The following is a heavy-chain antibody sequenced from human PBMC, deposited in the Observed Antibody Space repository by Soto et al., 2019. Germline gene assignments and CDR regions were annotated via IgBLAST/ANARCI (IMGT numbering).Heavy chain of an antibody. D-gene: IGHD3-22*01. Sequence: EVQVVESGGGWVQPGRSLRLSCAGAGFIFDDYAMHWVRQVPGKGLEWVAGISWNGDDINYAEAVRGRFTISRDNAKNSLYLQMNSLTTDDSALYYCVNQPHDSSGFHYHGLDVWGQGTTVTVSS. CDR2: ISWNGDDI. J-gene: IGHJ6*02. V-gene: IGHV3-9*01. CDR1: GFIFDDYA. CDR3: VNQPHDSSGFHYHGLDV.